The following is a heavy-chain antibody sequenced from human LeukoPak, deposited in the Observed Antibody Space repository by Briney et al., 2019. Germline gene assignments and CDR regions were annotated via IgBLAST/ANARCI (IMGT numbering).Heavy chain of an antibody. Sequence: GGSLRLSCTASGFTFGDYAMSWVRQAPGKGLEWVGFIRSKAYGGTTEYAASVKGRFTISRDDSKSIAYLQMNSLKTEDTAVYYCTRDDRYCSSTSCYNWFDPWGQGTLVTVSS. J-gene: IGHJ5*02. CDR3: TRDDRYCSSTSCYNWFDP. CDR1: GFTFGDYA. D-gene: IGHD2-2*01. V-gene: IGHV3-49*04. CDR2: IRSKAYGGTT.